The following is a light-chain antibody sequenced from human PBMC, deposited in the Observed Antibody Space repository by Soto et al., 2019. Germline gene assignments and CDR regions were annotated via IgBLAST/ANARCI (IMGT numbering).Light chain of an antibody. Sequence: DIQMTQSPSTLAASVGDRVTITCRASQSISSWLAWYQQKPGKAPKLLIYKASSLESGVPSRFSGSGSGTEFTLTISSLQPDDFATYYCQKYNSNPWSFGQGTKVEI. J-gene: IGKJ1*01. CDR3: QKYNSNPWS. V-gene: IGKV1-5*03. CDR1: QSISSW. CDR2: KAS.